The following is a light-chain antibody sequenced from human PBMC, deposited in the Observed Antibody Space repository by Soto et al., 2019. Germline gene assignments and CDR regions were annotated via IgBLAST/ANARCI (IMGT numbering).Light chain of an antibody. V-gene: IGLV1-44*01. CDR2: NND. J-gene: IGLJ1*01. CDR1: DSNIGPNT. CDR3: AAWDDRLKAYV. Sequence: QSVLTQPPSASGTPGQRVTISCSGGDSNIGPNTVNWYRQVPGTAPKLLIHNNDQRPSGVPDRISGSKSGTSASLAISGRHSDDEADDYWAAWDDRLKAYVFGIGTKVTVL.